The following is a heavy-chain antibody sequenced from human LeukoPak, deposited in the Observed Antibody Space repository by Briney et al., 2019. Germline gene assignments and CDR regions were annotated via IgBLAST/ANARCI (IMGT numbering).Heavy chain of an antibody. CDR2: IKEDGSEK. CDR3: GSSSAGI. D-gene: IGHD1-14*01. Sequence: GESLRLSCAASGFIFRNYWMNWVRQAPGKGLEWVATIKEDGSEKYYVDFVKGRFTISRDNAKNSLYLQTNSLRAEDTAEYYCGSSSAGIWGQGILVTVSS. V-gene: IGHV3-7*01. J-gene: IGHJ4*02. CDR1: GFIFRNYW.